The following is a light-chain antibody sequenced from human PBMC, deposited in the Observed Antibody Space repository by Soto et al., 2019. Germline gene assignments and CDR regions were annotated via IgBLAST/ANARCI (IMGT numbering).Light chain of an antibody. J-gene: IGKJ5*01. CDR1: QSVSSY. CDR3: QQRSNWPIT. CDR2: DAS. Sequence: EIVLTQSPGPLSLSPGERATLSCKASQSVSSYLAWYQQKPGQAPRLLIYDASNRATGIPARFSGSGSGTDCTLTISSLEPEDVAVYYCQQRSNWPITLCQGTRLEIK. V-gene: IGKV3-11*01.